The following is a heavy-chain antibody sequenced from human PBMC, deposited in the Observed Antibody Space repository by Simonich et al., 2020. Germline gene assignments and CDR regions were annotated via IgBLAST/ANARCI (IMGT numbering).Heavy chain of an antibody. D-gene: IGHD6-13*01. CDR2: INTNRGGT. Sequence: QVQLVQSGAEVKKPGASVKVSCKASGYTFTGYYMPWVRQDPGQGLWWMELINTNRGGTNYAQKVQGRVTMTRDTSISTAYMELSRLRSDDTAVYYWAREEANGYSSSWNWFDPWGQGTLVTVSS. V-gene: IGHV1-2*02. CDR3: AREEANGYSSSWNWFDP. J-gene: IGHJ5*02. CDR1: GYTFTGYY.